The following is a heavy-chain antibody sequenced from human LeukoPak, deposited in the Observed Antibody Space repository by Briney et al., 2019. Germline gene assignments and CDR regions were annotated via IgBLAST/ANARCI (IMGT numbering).Heavy chain of an antibody. CDR1: GFTVSSNY. CDR2: IYSGGST. CDR3: AKLRGATINAWYFDY. J-gene: IGHJ4*02. Sequence: GSLRLSCAASGFTVSSNYMSWVRQAPGKGLEWVSVIYSGGSTYYADSVEGRFTISRDNSKNTLYLQMNGLRAEDTAVYYCAKLRGATINAWYFDYWGQGTLVTVSS. D-gene: IGHD5-12*01. V-gene: IGHV3-53*01.